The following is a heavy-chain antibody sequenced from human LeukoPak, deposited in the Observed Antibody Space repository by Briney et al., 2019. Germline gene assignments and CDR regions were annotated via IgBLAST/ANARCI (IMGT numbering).Heavy chain of an antibody. J-gene: IGHJ1*01. CDR2: IYYSGST. V-gene: IGHV4-31*03. Sequence: SETLSLTCTVSGDSIRTQNYYWSWIRQHPGKGLEWIGYIYYSGSTYYNPSLKSRVTISVDTSKNQFSLKLSSVTAADTAVYYCASTTSDYYDSSDYFQHWGQGTLVTVSS. CDR3: ASTTSDYYDSSDYFQH. CDR1: GDSIRTQNYY. D-gene: IGHD3-22*01.